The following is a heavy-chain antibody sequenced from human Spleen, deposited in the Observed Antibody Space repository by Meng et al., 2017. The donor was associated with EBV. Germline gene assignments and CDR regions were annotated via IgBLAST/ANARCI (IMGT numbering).Heavy chain of an antibody. V-gene: IGHV1-18*01. CDR3: ARAVLGYCSSTGCYHYFDY. D-gene: IGHD2-2*01. J-gene: IGHJ4*02. Sequence: QVQLVQSGAEVKKPGASVKVSCKTSGYTFISYSISWVRQAPGQGLEWMGWISAYNGNTNYAQRLQDRVTMTTDTSTTTAYLELRSLRSDDTAIYYCARAVLGYCSSTGCYHYFDYWGQGTLVPSPQ. CDR1: GYTFISYS. CDR2: ISAYNGNT.